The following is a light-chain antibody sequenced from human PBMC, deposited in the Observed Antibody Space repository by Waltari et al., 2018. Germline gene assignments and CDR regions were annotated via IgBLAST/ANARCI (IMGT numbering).Light chain of an antibody. J-gene: IGKJ2*01. CDR1: QSLLHGNGKNY. V-gene: IGKV2-28*01. CDR2: MGS. CDR3: MQSVQTRT. Sequence: TVMTQSPLSIPVTHGDPSSISCRSSQSLLHGNGKNYLDWYLQKPGQFTQLLIDMGSNRASGVPDRFSGSGSGTDFTLKISRVEAEDVGVYYCMQSVQTRTFGQGTKLEIK.